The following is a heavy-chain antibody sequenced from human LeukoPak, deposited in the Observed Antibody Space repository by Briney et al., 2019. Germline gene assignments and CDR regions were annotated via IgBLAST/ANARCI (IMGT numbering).Heavy chain of an antibody. J-gene: IGHJ4*02. V-gene: IGHV4-39*01. D-gene: IGHD6-13*01. CDR2: IYYSGGT. CDR3: ASTRPSSSWYY. CDR1: GASISSSSHF. Sequence: SETLSLTCTVSGASISSSSHFWGWIRQPPGEGLQWIGSIYYSGGTYYNPSLKSRVTISADTSKNQFSLKLSSVTAADTAVYYCASTRPSSSWYYWGQGTPVTVSS.